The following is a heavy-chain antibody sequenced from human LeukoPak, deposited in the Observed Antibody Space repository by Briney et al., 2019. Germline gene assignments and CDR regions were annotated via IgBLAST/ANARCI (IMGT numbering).Heavy chain of an antibody. V-gene: IGHV3-23*01. D-gene: IGHD3-22*01. CDR1: GFTFSSYA. Sequence: GGSLRLSCAASGFTFSSYAMSWVRQAPGKGLEWVSAISGSGGSTYYADSVKGRFTISRDNSKNTLYLQMNSLRAEDTAVYYCAKKYYYDSSGYYLPNDAFDIWGQGTMVTVSS. CDR3: AKKYYYDSSGYYLPNDAFDI. J-gene: IGHJ3*02. CDR2: ISGSGGST.